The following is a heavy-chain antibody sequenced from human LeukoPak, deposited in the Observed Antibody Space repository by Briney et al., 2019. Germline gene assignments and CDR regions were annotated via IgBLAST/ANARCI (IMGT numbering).Heavy chain of an antibody. CDR3: ERDNKYYAN. J-gene: IGHJ4*02. CDR1: GFTFSNYG. V-gene: IGHV3-33*01. D-gene: IGHD2-8*01. CDR2: IWYDESNK. Sequence: AGGSLRLSCAASGFTFSNYGMHWVRQAPGKGLEWVAVIWYDESNKYYADSVKGRFTISRDNSKNTLYLQMNSLRAEDTAVYYCERDNKYYANWGQGTLVTVSS.